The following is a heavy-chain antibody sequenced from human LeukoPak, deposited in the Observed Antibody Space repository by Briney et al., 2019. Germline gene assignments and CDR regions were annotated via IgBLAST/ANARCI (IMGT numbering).Heavy chain of an antibody. J-gene: IGHJ4*02. CDR3: AAGYSIYYYAD. V-gene: IGHV3-23*01. CDR2: ISHSGANP. CDR1: GFTFSDSA. D-gene: IGHD3-22*01. Sequence: GGSLRLSCAASGFTFSDSAMDWVRQAPGKGLEWVSLISHSGANPFYADSVKGRFSVSRDNSKNTMYLQMNSLRAEDTAVYYCAAGYSIYYYADWGQGTLVTVSS.